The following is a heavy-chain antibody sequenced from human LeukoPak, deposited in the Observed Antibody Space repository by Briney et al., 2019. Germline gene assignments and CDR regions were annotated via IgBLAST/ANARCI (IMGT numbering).Heavy chain of an antibody. CDR3: ARGKRVGELLYG. CDR1: GYTFTSYD. V-gene: IGHV1-8*01. Sequence: ASVKVSCKASGYTFTSYDINWVRQATGQGLEWMGWMSPDSGNTGYAQKFQGRVTMTRNTSINTAYMELTSLTSEDTAVYYCARGKRVGELLYGWGQGTLVTVSS. CDR2: MSPDSGNT. D-gene: IGHD3-10*01. J-gene: IGHJ4*02.